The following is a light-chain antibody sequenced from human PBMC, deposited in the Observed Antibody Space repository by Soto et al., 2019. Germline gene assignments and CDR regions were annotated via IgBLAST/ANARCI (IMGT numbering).Light chain of an antibody. Sequence: DIVMTQSPLSLTVTLGEPASISCRSSQSLLQSNGYTYLDWYLQRPGQSPQLLIYLGSDRSSGVPDRFSGSGSATDFTLKIRRVEAEDVGVYYCMQSLQTPRTFGQGTKVEIK. V-gene: IGKV2-28*01. CDR1: QSLLQSNGYTY. J-gene: IGKJ1*01. CDR3: MQSLQTPRT. CDR2: LGS.